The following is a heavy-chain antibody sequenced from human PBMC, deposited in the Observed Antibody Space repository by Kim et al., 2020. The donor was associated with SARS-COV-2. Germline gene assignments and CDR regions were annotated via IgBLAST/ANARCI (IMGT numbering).Heavy chain of an antibody. D-gene: IGHD5-18*01. V-gene: IGHV1-69*01. Sequence: NCAQQFQGRVTITAEESTSTAYMELSSLRSEDTAVYYCARDSDTAMAFDYWGQGTLVTVSS. J-gene: IGHJ4*02. CDR3: ARDSDTAMAFDY.